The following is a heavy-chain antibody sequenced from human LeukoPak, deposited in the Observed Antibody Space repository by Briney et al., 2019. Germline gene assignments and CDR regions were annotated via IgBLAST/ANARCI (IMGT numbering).Heavy chain of an antibody. Sequence: GTSVKVSCKASGFTFTSSAVQWVRQARGQRLEWIGWIVVGSGDTNYAQKFQERVTITRDMSTSTAYMELSSLRSEDTAVYYCVRDVGDNPGDYWGQGTLVTVSP. CDR3: VRDVGDNPGDY. CDR2: IVVGSGDT. CDR1: GFTFTSSA. D-gene: IGHD4-23*01. J-gene: IGHJ4*02. V-gene: IGHV1-58*01.